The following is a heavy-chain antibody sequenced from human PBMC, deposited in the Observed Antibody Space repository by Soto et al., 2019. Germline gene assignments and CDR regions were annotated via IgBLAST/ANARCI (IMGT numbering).Heavy chain of an antibody. V-gene: IGHV4-31*03. J-gene: IGHJ6*02. CDR3: AREREILGSGMDV. D-gene: IGHD1-26*01. Sequence: QVQVQESGPGLVKPSQTLSLTCTVSGDSVSSGDYYWSWIRQHPGKGLEWIGYIYYRGTTYYNPSLKSRVTISLVTSKNQVSLKMNSVTAADTAVYYCAREREILGSGMDVWGQGTTVTVSS. CDR1: GDSVSSGDYY. CDR2: IYYRGTT.